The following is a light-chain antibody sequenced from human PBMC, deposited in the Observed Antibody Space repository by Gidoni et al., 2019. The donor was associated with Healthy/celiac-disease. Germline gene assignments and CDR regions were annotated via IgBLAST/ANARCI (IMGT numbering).Light chain of an antibody. CDR3: QHYKNWPRT. J-gene: IGKJ1*01. V-gene: IGKV3-15*01. CDR1: QSVSSY. Sequence: EIVMTQSPATLSVSPGERATLSCRASQSVSSYLAWYQHKPGQAPRLLISGASPRATGIPSRFSGSGSGTEFTLTINSLQSEDFAVYHCQHYKNWPRTFGQGTKVEI. CDR2: GAS.